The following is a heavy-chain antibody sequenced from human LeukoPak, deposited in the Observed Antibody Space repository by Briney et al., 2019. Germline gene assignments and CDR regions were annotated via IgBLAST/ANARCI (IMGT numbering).Heavy chain of an antibody. Sequence: SETLSLTCTVSGGSINNYFWSWIRQPPGKGLECLGYIYYSGRTNYNPSLKSRVTISVDTSKNQFSLRLSSVTAADTAVYYCARGHGDWPHYWGQGTLVTVSS. CDR1: GGSINNYF. V-gene: IGHV4-59*01. J-gene: IGHJ4*02. D-gene: IGHD4-17*01. CDR2: IYYSGRT. CDR3: ARGHGDWPHY.